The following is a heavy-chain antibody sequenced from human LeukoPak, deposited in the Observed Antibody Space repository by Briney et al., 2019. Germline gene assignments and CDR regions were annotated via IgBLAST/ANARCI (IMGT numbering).Heavy chain of an antibody. D-gene: IGHD1-26*01. CDR2: INHSGST. J-gene: IGHJ4*02. CDR1: GGSFSGNY. CDR3: TRVGVGATEFDY. V-gene: IGHV4-34*01. Sequence: PSETLSLTCAVYGGSFSGNYWSWIRQPPGKGLEWIGEINHSGSTNYNPSLKSRVTISVDKSQNQFSLKLSSVTAADTAVYYCTRVGVGATEFDYWGQGTLVTVSS.